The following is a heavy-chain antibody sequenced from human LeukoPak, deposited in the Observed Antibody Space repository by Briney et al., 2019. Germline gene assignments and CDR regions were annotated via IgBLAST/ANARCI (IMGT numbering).Heavy chain of an antibody. CDR1: GFTFSDYY. CDR2: ISSSSSYT. Sequence: GGSLRLSCAASGFTFSDYYMSWIRQAPGKGLEWVSYISSSSSYTNYADSVKGRFTISRDNAKNSLYLQMNSLRAEDTAVYYCARYGADVLLWFGESGYGMDVWGKGPRSPSPQ. J-gene: IGHJ6*01. CDR3: ARYGADVLLWFGESGYGMDV. D-gene: IGHD3-10*01. V-gene: IGHV3-11*06.